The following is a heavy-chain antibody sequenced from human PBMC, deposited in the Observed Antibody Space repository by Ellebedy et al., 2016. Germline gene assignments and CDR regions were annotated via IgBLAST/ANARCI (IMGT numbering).Heavy chain of an antibody. CDR1: GFTFSSYW. V-gene: IGHV3-74*01. CDR3: ARVGRIITNWFDP. J-gene: IGHJ5*02. CDR2: INSDGSST. D-gene: IGHD3-22*01. Sequence: GESLKISXAASGFTFSSYWMHWVRQAPGKGLVWVSRINSDGSSTSYADSVKGRFTISRDNAKNTLYLQMNSLRAEDTAVYYCARVGRIITNWFDPWGQGTLVTVSS.